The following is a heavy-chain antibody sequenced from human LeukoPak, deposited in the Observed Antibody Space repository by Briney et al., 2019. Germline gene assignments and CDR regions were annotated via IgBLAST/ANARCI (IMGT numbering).Heavy chain of an antibody. V-gene: IGHV6-1*01. Sequence: SQTLSLTCAVSGDSVPGNSATWNWIRQSPSRGLEWLGRTYYRSKWYNDYAVSLQSRITINPDTSKNQFSLQLNSVTPEDTAVYYCARDLGPRWHDYYMDVWGKGTTVTVSS. CDR2: TYYRSKWYN. CDR1: GDSVPGNSAT. CDR3: ARDLGPRWHDYYMDV. J-gene: IGHJ6*03.